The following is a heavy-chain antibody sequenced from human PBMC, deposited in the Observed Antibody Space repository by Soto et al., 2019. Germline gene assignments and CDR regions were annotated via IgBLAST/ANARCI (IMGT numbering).Heavy chain of an antibody. D-gene: IGHD3-10*01. J-gene: IGHJ5*02. CDR1: GFTFSSYG. CDR3: AKERRQGSNWFDP. V-gene: IGHV3-30*18. Sequence: LRLSCAASGFTFSSYGMHWVRQAPGKGLEWVAVISYDGSNKYYADSVKGRFTISRDNSKNTLYLQMNSLRAEDTAVYYCAKERRQGSNWFDPWGQGTLVTVSS. CDR2: ISYDGSNK.